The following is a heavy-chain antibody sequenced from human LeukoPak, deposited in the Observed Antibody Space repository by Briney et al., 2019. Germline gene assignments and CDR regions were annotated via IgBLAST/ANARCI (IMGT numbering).Heavy chain of an antibody. CDR1: GYTFTGYY. V-gene: IGHV1-2*02. CDR3: GRRRIDCSDTGCYVDY. D-gene: IGHD2-15*01. J-gene: IGHJ4*02. Sequence: GASVKVSCKASGYTFTGYYIHWMRQAPGQGLEWMGWMNPNRGDTSYAQKFQGRVTMTRDTPINTAYMELSGLTSDDTAVYCCGRRRIDCSDTGCYVDYWGQGTLVTVSS. CDR2: MNPNRGDT.